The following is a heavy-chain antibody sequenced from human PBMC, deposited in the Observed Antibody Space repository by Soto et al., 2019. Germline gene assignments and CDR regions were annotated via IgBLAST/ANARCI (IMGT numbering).Heavy chain of an antibody. Sequence: PXRSLGLSCAPSAFTFSSNWMSCVRQAPGKGLEWVANIKQDGREKYYVDSVKGRFTISRDNAKNSLYLQKNCLRADNTAVYYCARDNYGLYGPGACDIWGQGPMVTV. D-gene: IGHD4-17*01. CDR3: ARDNYGLYGPGACDI. CDR1: AFTFSSNW. J-gene: IGHJ3*02. V-gene: IGHV3-7*03. CDR2: IKQDGREK.